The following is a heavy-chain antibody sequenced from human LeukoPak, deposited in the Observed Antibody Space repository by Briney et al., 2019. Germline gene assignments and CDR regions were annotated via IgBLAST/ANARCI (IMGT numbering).Heavy chain of an antibody. Sequence: SETLSLTCTVSGGSISSYYWSWIRQPAGKGLEWIGRIYTSGSTNYNPSLKSRVTMSVDTSKNQFSLKLSSVTAADTAVYYCARGSPICFGEPSHSDPWGQEPLVTVSS. CDR3: ARGSPICFGEPSHSDP. CDR1: GGSISSYY. V-gene: IGHV4-4*07. CDR2: IYTSGST. J-gene: IGHJ5*02. D-gene: IGHD3-10*01.